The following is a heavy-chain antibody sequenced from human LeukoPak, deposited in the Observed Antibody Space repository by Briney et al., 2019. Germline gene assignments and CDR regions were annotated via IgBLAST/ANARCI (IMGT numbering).Heavy chain of an antibody. CDR2: IHPSGST. D-gene: IGHD3-22*01. CDR1: GGSFSDCY. J-gene: IGHJ4*02. Sequence: SETLSLTCAVYGGSFSDCYWSWIRQPPGKGLEWIGEIHPSGSTNYNPSLKSRVTISVDTSKNQFSLKLTSVAAADTAVYYCARGYDREKGAYWGQGTLVTVSS. V-gene: IGHV4-34*01. CDR3: ARGYDREKGAY.